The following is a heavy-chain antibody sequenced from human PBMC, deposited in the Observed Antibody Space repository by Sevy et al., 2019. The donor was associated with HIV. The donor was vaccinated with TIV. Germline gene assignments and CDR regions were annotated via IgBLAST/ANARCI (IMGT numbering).Heavy chain of an antibody. CDR3: ARGGPNYYDNFDY. CDR2: INSDGSST. Sequence: GESLKISCAASGFTFSSYWMHWVRQAPGKGLVWVSRINSDGSSTSYADSVKGRFTISRDNAKNTLYLQMNSLRAEETAVYYCARGGPNYYDNFDYWGQGTLVTVSS. J-gene: IGHJ4*02. V-gene: IGHV3-74*01. D-gene: IGHD3-22*01. CDR1: GFTFSSYW.